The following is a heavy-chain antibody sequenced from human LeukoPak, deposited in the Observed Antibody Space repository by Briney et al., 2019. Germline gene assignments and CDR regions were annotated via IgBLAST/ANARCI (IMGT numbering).Heavy chain of an antibody. CDR2: TSNDESNK. J-gene: IGHJ4*02. V-gene: IGHV3-30-3*01. D-gene: IGHD2-2*01. Sequence: GGSLRLSCAASGFTFSSYAMHWVRQAPGKGLEWVAVTSNDESNKYYADSVKGRFSISRDNSKNTLYLQMNSLRVEDTAVYYCVRAVGYCSGTSCSDWGQGTLVTISS. CDR1: GFTFSSYA. CDR3: VRAVGYCSGTSCSD.